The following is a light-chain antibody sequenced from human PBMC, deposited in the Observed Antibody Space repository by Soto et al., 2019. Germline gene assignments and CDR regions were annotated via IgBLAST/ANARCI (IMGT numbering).Light chain of an antibody. V-gene: IGKV3-11*01. CDR3: QERSNVVT. CDR1: QSINTY. Sequence: EIVLTQSPATLSLSPGERATLSCRASQSINTYLAWYQQKPGQTPRLLIYDAFHRAPGIPARFSGSGSGTVFTLSITTLEYEDFAVYYCQERSNVVTFGGGTKVEI. J-gene: IGKJ4*01. CDR2: DAF.